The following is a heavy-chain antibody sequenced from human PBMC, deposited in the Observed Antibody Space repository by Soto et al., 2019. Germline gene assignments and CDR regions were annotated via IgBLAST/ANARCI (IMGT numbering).Heavy chain of an antibody. Sequence: QVQLQESGPGLVKPSGTLSLICTVSSGSVTVKNCWSWVRHPPGKGRGGLGEVYQGGSANYNPSLRTRVTISVDKSKNQFSLQLSSVTAADTAVYYCARGYGSGKYLGGNWFDPWGQGTLVTVSS. V-gene: IGHV4-4*02. J-gene: IGHJ5*02. CDR3: ARGYGSGKYLGGNWFDP. CDR2: VYQGGSA. CDR1: SGSVTVKNC. D-gene: IGHD3-10*01.